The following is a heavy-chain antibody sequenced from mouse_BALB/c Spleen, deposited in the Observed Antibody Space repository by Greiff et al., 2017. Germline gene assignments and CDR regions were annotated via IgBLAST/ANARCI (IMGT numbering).Heavy chain of an antibody. CDR2: ISNGGGST. D-gene: IGHD2-4*01. Sequence: EVQGVESGGGLVKPGGSLKLSCAASGFTFSSYTMSWVRQTPEKRLEWVAYISNGGGSTYYPDTVKGRFTISRDNAKNTLYLQMSSLKSEDTAMYYCARQRGITTQFAYWGQGTLVTVSA. CDR1: GFTFSSYT. J-gene: IGHJ3*01. CDR3: ARQRGITTQFAY. V-gene: IGHV5-12-2*01.